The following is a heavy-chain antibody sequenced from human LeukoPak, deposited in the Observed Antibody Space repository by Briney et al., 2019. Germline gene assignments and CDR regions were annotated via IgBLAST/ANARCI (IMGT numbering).Heavy chain of an antibody. J-gene: IGHJ4*02. V-gene: IGHV3-21*01. CDR1: GFTFSSYS. CDR2: ISSSSSYI. CDR3: AREGLDRGYFDY. Sequence: GGSLRLSCAASGFTFSSYSMIWVRQAPGKGLEWVSSISSSSSYIFFADSVKGRFTISRDNAKHSLELQMNSLRAEDTAVYYCAREGLDRGYFDYWGQGSLVTVSS. D-gene: IGHD1-14*01.